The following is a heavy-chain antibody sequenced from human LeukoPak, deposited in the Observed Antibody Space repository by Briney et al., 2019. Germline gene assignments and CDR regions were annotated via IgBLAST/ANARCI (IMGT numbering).Heavy chain of an antibody. V-gene: IGHV3-30*18. D-gene: IGHD6-19*01. J-gene: IGHJ4*02. CDR1: EFTVSIEG. CDR3: AKEQSSGWYRVADY. Sequence: GGSLRLSCAASEFTVSIEGMHWVRQAPGKGVEWVAVITYDGTEIHYGDSVKGRFTISRDSFKNTLHLQMNSLRVEDTAVYYCAKEQSSGWYRVADYWGQGTLVTVSS. CDR2: ITYDGTEI.